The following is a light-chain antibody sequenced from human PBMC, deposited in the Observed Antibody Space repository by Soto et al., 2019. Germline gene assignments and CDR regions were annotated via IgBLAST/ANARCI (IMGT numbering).Light chain of an antibody. CDR3: QQYYSTPLT. CDR2: WAS. Sequence: DIVMTQSPDSLAVSLGERATINCKSSQSVLYSSNNKNYLVWYQQRPGQPPKMLIYWASTRESGVPDRFSGSGSGTDFTLTISILQAEDVAVYYCQQYYSTPLTFGQGTKVEIK. J-gene: IGKJ1*01. V-gene: IGKV4-1*01. CDR1: QSVLYSSNNKNY.